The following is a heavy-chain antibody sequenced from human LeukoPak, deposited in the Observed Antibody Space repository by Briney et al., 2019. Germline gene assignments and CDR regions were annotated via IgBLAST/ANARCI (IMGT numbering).Heavy chain of an antibody. CDR1: GGSIRSADHH. CDR3: ARDLGGHPLFMDG. V-gene: IGHV4-39*07. D-gene: IGHD3-10*01. Sequence: PSETLSLTCSVPGGSIRSADHHWAWVRQPPGKGLESIGSLDESGSPYYNRPLKSRVSISEDTSDKQFSLNLTSVTAADTAVFFGARDLGGHPLFMDGWDRGTTVIVSS. CDR2: LDESGSP. J-gene: IGHJ6*03.